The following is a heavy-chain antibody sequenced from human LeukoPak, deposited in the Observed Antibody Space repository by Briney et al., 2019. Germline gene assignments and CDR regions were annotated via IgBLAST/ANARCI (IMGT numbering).Heavy chain of an antibody. CDR2: IYSGGST. J-gene: IGHJ4*02. D-gene: IGHD6-25*01. CDR3: AKENSGYYFDN. Sequence: GGSLRLSCAASGFTVSSKYMSWVRQAPGKGLEWVSVIYSGGSTYYADSVKGRFTISRDNSKNTLYLQMNSLRAEDTAVYYCAKENSGYYFDNWGQGALVTVSS. CDR1: GFTVSSKY. V-gene: IGHV3-53*01.